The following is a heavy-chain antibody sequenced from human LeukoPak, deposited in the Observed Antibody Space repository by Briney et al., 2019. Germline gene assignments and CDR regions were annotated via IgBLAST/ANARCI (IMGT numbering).Heavy chain of an antibody. CDR1: GFRFSSYG. CDR3: AKDTGYSSGWPDY. D-gene: IGHD6-19*01. Sequence: PGGSLRLSCAASGFRFSSYGMHWVRQAPGKGLEWVTVISYDGSNKYYADSVKGRFTISRDNAKNSLYLQMNSLRAEDTALYYCAKDTGYSSGWPDYWGQGTLVTVSA. V-gene: IGHV3-30*18. CDR2: ISYDGSNK. J-gene: IGHJ4*02.